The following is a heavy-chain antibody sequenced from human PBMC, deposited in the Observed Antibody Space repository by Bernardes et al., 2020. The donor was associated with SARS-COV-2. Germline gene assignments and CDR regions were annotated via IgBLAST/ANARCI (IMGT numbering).Heavy chain of an antibody. CDR2: IYTSGST. Sequence: SEPLSLTCTVSGGSISSGSYYWSWLRQPAGKGLEWIGRIYTSGSTNYNPSLKSRVTISVDTSKNQFSLKLSSVTAADTAVYYCARDGHKDYGDEPNYYYYGMDVWGQGTTVTVSS. CDR1: GGSISSGSYY. CDR3: ARDGHKDYGDEPNYYYYGMDV. D-gene: IGHD4-17*01. J-gene: IGHJ6*02. V-gene: IGHV4-61*02.